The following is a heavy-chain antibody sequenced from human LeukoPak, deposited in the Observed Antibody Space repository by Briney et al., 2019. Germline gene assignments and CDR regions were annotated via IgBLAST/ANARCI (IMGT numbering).Heavy chain of an antibody. V-gene: IGHV5-51*01. Sequence: GESLKISCKVSGYSFTSYWIGWVRQMPGKGLEWMGIIYPEDSDTIYSPSFQGQVTISADKSISTAYLQWSSLKASDTAMYYCARRPEDNFDSWGQGTLVTVSS. J-gene: IGHJ4*02. CDR1: GYSFTSYW. CDR3: ARRPEDNFDS. CDR2: IYPEDSDT.